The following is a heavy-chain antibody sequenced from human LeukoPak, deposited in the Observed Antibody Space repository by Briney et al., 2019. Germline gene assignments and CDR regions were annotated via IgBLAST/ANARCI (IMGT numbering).Heavy chain of an antibody. J-gene: IGHJ5*01. Sequence: PSETLSLTCTISGGPISAIPYYWGWIRQPPGKGVEWIGSVYYPGSPYYSPSLNTPVTISVDTPKNQFSLKLSSVTAADTAVYFCARSHFYGSGVDSWGQGTLVTVSS. CDR3: ARSHFYGSGVDS. D-gene: IGHD3-10*01. V-gene: IGHV4-39*01. CDR2: VYYPGSP. CDR1: GGPISAIPYY.